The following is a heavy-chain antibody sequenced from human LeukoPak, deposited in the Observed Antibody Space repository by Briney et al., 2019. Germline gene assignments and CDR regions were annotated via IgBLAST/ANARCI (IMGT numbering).Heavy chain of an antibody. J-gene: IGHJ4*02. CDR2: ISYDGSSK. CDR1: EFTFSNYL. D-gene: IGHD1-1*01. Sequence: GGSLRLSCAASEFTFSNYLMHWVRQAPGKGLEWVAVISYDGSSKYYADSVKGRFTISRDNAKNTLYLQMNSLRAEDTAVYYCASGIDYWGQGTLVTVSS. V-gene: IGHV3-30*04. CDR3: ASGIDY.